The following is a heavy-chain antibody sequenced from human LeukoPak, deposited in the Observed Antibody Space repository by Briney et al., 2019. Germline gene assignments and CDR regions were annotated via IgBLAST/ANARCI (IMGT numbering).Heavy chain of an antibody. CDR1: GFTFSSYW. CDR2: IKQDGSEK. Sequence: GGSPRLSCAASGFTFSSYWMSWVRQAPGKGLEWVANIKQDGSEKYYVDSVKGRFTISRDNAKNSLYLQMNSLRAEDTAVYYCAREDGDHTYYYYGMDVWGQGTTVTVSS. CDR3: AREDGDHTYYYYGMDV. D-gene: IGHD4-17*01. V-gene: IGHV3-7*03. J-gene: IGHJ6*02.